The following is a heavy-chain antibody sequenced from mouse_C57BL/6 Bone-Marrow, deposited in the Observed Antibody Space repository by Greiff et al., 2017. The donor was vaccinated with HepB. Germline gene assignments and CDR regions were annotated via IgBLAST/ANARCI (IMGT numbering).Heavy chain of an antibody. Sequence: VHVKQSGAELVRPGASVKLSCTASGFNIKDDYMHWVKQRPEQGLEWIGWIDPENGDTEYASKFQGKATITADTSSNTAYLQLSSLTAEDTAVYYCTTTVAFDVWGTGTTVTVSS. CDR2: IDPENGDT. CDR1: GFNIKDDY. D-gene: IGHD1-3*01. J-gene: IGHJ1*03. CDR3: TTTVAFDV. V-gene: IGHV14-4*01.